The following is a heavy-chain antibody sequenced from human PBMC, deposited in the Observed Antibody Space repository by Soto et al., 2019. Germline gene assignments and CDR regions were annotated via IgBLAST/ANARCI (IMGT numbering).Heavy chain of an antibody. CDR2: ISGSGGST. J-gene: IGHJ4*02. D-gene: IGHD2-2*01. CDR1: GFTFSSYA. CDR3: AKDTRRYCSSTSCYGKFDY. Sequence: EVQLLESGGGLVQPGGSLRLSCAASGFTFSSYAMSWVRQAPGKGLEWVSAISGSGGSTYYADSVKGRFTISRDNSKNTLYLQMNSLRAEDTAVYYCAKDTRRYCSSTSCYGKFDYWGQGTLVTVSS. V-gene: IGHV3-23*01.